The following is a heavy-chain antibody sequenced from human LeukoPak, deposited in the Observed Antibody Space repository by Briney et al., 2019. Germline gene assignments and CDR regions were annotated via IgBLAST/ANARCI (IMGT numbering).Heavy chain of an antibody. CDR1: GGSISSGGYH. D-gene: IGHD2-21*02. V-gene: IGHV4-31*03. J-gene: IGHJ4*02. CDR3: ERYCGGDCYSMGPDY. Sequence: SETLSLTYSVSGGSISSGGYHWIWIRQHPGKSLEWFGYIYYSERPYYNPSPKSRVTISVDTSNNQFCLKLSSATAADTVVYYCERYCGGDCYSMGPDYWGQGTLVTVSS. CDR2: IYYSERP.